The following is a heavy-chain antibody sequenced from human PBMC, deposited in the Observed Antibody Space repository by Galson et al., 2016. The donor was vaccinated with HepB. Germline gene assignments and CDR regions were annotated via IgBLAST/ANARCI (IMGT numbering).Heavy chain of an antibody. CDR1: GFTLSNYV. CDR3: ARDVLGGSQDFGGGHCYYYYGMDV. V-gene: IGHV3-33*08. Sequence: SLRLSCAASGFTLSNYVMSWVRQAPGKGLEWVAVTWYDGTNEYYADSVRVRFTISRDNSQNSLYLQLRSLRAEGTAVYYCARDVLGGSQDFGGGHCYYYYGMDVWGKGTTVTVSS. J-gene: IGHJ6*04. D-gene: IGHD3-16*01. CDR2: TWYDGTNE.